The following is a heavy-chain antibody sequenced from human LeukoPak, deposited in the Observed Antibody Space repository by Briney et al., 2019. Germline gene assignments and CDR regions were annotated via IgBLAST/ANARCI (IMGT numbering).Heavy chain of an antibody. CDR3: ARGRVPIAAADGMDV. V-gene: IGHV3-11*01. J-gene: IGHJ6*02. D-gene: IGHD6-13*01. CDR1: GFTFSDYY. CDR2: ISSSGSTI. Sequence: GRSLRLSCAASGFTFSDYYMSWIRQAPGKGLEWVSYISSSGSTIYYADSVKGRFTISRDNAKNSLYLQMNSLRAEDTAVYYCARGRVPIAAADGMDVWGQGTTVTVSS.